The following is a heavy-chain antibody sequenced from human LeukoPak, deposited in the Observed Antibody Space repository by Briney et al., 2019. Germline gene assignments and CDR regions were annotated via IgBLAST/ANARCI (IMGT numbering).Heavy chain of an antibody. J-gene: IGHJ4*02. V-gene: IGHV4-61*01. D-gene: IGHD2-2*01. CDR2: IYYSGST. CDR1: GDSISISSHY. Sequence: SETLSLTCSVSGDSISISSHYWSWIRQPPGKGLEWIGYIYYSGSTNYNPSLKSRVTISVDTSKNQFSLKLSSVTAADTAVYYCAGGGYCSRASCFAPLFDFWGQGALVTVSS. CDR3: AGGGYCSRASCFAPLFDF.